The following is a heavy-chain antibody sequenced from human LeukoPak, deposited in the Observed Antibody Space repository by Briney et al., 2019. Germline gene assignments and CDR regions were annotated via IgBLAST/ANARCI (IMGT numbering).Heavy chain of an antibody. CDR1: GFIFSNYG. D-gene: IGHD6-19*01. Sequence: GRSLGLSCAASGFIFSNYGMNWVRQAPGRGLEWVAAISASGSATSYADSVRGRFTISRDNSKNTLYLQMNSLRAEGTAVYYCARDPGIAVFIDYWGQGTLVTVSS. CDR2: ISASGSAT. CDR3: ARDPGIAVFIDY. J-gene: IGHJ4*02. V-gene: IGHV3-23*01.